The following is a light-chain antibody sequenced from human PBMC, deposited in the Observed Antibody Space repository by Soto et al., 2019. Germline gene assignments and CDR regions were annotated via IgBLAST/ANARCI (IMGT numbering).Light chain of an antibody. V-gene: IGKV1-39*01. Sequence: DIHMTQSPSSLSASVGDRVTITCRASQTINKNLNWYQQKPGQAPRLLIYSTSDFQSGVPSRFSGSGSGTDFTLTISDLQPEDFATYYCQQSFTTPYTFGQGTELEI. CDR1: QTINKN. CDR3: QQSFTTPYT. CDR2: STS. J-gene: IGKJ2*01.